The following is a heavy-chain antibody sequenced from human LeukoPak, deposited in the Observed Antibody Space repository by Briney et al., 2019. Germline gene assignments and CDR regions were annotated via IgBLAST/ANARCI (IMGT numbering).Heavy chain of an antibody. CDR3: ARDCSSTRCQGPVFDN. CDR1: GYTFTSNY. Sequence: ASVKVSCKASGYTFTSNYMHWVRQAPGQGLEWMGIIHPSGGNTNYAQKFQGRVAMTRDTSTSTVYMELSSLRSEDTAVYYCARDCSSTRCQGPVFDNWGQGTLVTVSS. J-gene: IGHJ4*02. D-gene: IGHD2-2*01. CDR2: IHPSGGNT. V-gene: IGHV1-46*01.